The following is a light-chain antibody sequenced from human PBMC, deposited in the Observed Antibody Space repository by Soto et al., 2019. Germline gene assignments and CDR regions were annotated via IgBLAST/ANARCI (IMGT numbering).Light chain of an antibody. CDR1: SSDVGGYNY. J-gene: IGLJ1*01. CDR2: DVS. V-gene: IGLV2-14*01. CDR3: SSYTSSSTVYV. Sequence: QSALAQPASVSGSPGQSITISCTGTSSDVGGYNYVSWYQQHPGKAPKLMIYDVSNRPSGVSNRFSGSKSGNTASLTISGLQAKDEADYYCSSYTSSSTVYVFGTGTKVTVL.